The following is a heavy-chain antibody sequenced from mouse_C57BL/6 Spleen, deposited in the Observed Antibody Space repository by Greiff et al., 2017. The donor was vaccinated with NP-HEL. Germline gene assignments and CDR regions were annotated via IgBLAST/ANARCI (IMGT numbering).Heavy chain of an antibody. CDR1: GHTFTSYW. Sequence: VQPQPPGAELVKPGASVEMFCQASGHTFTSYWVTRVKPKPGPGLEWVGDIYPGSGSTNYNEKFKSKATLTVDTSSSTAYMQLSSLTSEDSAVYYCARYYYGSNPHFDYWGQGTTLTVSS. D-gene: IGHD1-1*01. V-gene: IGHV1-55*01. J-gene: IGHJ2*01. CDR3: ARYYYGSNPHFDY. CDR2: IYPGSGST.